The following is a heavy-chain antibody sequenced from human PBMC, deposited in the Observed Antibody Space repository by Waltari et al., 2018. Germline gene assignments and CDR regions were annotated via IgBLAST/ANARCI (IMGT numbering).Heavy chain of an antibody. CDR2: ISGSGGTS. V-gene: IGHV3-23*01. CDR1: GFTFSHFA. D-gene: IGHD3-10*01. J-gene: IGHJ4*02. Sequence: VQLLESGGDLIQPGGSLRLSCAASGFTFSHFAMTWVRQAPGKRRGWVSAISGSGGTSYYTDSVTGRFTISRDNSENTLYLHMNSLRAEDSAIYYCAKDRGSGRIYFDSWGRGTLVAVSS. CDR3: AKDRGSGRIYFDS.